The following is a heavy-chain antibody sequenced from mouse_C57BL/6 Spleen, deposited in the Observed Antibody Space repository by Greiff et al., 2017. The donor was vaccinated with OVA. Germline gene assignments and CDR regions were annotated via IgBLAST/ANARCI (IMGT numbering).Heavy chain of an antibody. Sequence: QVQLQQSGPELVKPGASVKISCKASGYAFSSSWMNWVKQRPGKGLEWIGRIYPGDGDTNYNGKFKGKATLTADKSSSTSYMQLSSLTSEDSAVYFCARDYYYDYEGFAYWGQGTLVTVSA. J-gene: IGHJ3*01. D-gene: IGHD2-4*01. V-gene: IGHV1-82*01. CDR2: IYPGDGDT. CDR1: GYAFSSSW. CDR3: ARDYYYDYEGFAY.